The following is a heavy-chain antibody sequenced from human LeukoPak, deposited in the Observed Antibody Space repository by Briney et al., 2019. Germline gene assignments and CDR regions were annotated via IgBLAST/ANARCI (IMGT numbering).Heavy chain of an antibody. CDR1: GFTFSSYA. V-gene: IGHV3-7*01. Sequence: GGSLRLSCAASGFTFSSYAMSWVRQAPGKGLEWVANIKEDGSEKYYVDSVKGRFTISRDNAKNSLYLQMNSLRAEDTAVYYCAKTARTWDYWGQGSLVTVSS. CDR3: AKTARTWDY. D-gene: IGHD5-18*01. CDR2: IKEDGSEK. J-gene: IGHJ4*02.